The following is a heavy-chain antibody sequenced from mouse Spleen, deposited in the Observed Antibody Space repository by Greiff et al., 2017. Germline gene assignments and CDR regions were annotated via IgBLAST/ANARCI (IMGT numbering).Heavy chain of an antibody. CDR1: GFTFSSYA. V-gene: IGHV5-9-3*01. CDR3: ASSYYSNYERDYAMDY. Sequence: EVQLVESGGGLVKPGGSLKLSCAASGFTFSSYAMSWVRQTPEKRLEWVAYISSGGGNTYYPDSVKGRFTISRDNAKNTLYLQMSSLRSEDTALYYCASSYYSNYERDYAMDYWGQGTSVTVSS. CDR2: ISSGGGNT. D-gene: IGHD2-5*01. J-gene: IGHJ4*01.